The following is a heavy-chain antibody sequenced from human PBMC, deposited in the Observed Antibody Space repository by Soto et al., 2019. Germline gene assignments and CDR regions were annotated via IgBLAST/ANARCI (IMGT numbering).Heavy chain of an antibody. D-gene: IGHD6-13*01. V-gene: IGHV4-61*01. Sequence: PSETLSLTCTVSGGSVSSGRYYWSWIRQPPGKGLEWIGYIYYSGSTNYNPSLKSRVTISVDTSKNQFSLKLSSVTAADTAVYYCARAPYSSSWYPKNYYYYYGMDVWGQGTTVTVPS. CDR1: GGSVSSGRYY. J-gene: IGHJ6*02. CDR3: ARAPYSSSWYPKNYYYYYGMDV. CDR2: IYYSGST.